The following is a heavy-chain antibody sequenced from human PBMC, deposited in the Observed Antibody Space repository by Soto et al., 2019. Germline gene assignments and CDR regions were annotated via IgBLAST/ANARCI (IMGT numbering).Heavy chain of an antibody. D-gene: IGHD3-3*01. J-gene: IGHJ6*02. CDR2: INPNSGGT. V-gene: IGHV1-2*02. Sequence: ASVKVSCKASGYTFTGYYMHWVRQAPGQGLEWMGWINPNSGGTNYAQKFQGRVTMTRDTSISTAYMELSRLRSDDTAVYYCARDRSTIPHYYYYYGMDVWGQGTTVTVS. CDR1: GYTFTGYY. CDR3: ARDRSTIPHYYYYYGMDV.